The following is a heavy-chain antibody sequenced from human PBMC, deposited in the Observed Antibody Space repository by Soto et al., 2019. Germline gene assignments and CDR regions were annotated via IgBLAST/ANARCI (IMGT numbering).Heavy chain of an antibody. V-gene: IGHV3-53*02. CDR2: IYTAGGT. CDR1: GFTVSNTY. J-gene: IGHJ5*02. D-gene: IGHD2-2*01. CDR3: ARALPVAKGGFDP. Sequence: EVQLVETGGGLIQPGGSLRISCAASGFTVSNTYMTWVRQPPGKGLECVSVIYTAGGTNYADSVKGRFIISRDNSKNTLYLQMNSLRDKDTAVYYCARALPVAKGGFDPWGQGTLVTVSS.